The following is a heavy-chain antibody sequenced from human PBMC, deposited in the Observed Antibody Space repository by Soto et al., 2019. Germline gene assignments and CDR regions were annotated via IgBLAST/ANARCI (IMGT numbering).Heavy chain of an antibody. CDR1: GFTFSSYS. Sequence: GGSLRLSCAASGFTFSSYSMNWVRQAPGKGLEWVSSISSSSSYIYYADSVKGRFTISRDNAKNSLYLQMNSLRAEDTAVYYCARVFNPYYYDSSGYPDYWGQGXLLTVS. CDR2: ISSSSSYI. D-gene: IGHD3-22*01. CDR3: ARVFNPYYYDSSGYPDY. V-gene: IGHV3-21*01. J-gene: IGHJ4*02.